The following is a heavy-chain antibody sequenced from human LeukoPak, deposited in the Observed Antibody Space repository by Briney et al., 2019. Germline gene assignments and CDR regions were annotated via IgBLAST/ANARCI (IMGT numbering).Heavy chain of an antibody. CDR1: GGTFSSYA. CDR3: ARGSSGSYRYYYYYYMDV. Sequence: ASVKVSCKASGGTFSSYAISWVRQAPGQGLEWMGGIIPIFGTANYAQKFQGRVTITADKSTSTAYMELSSLRSEDTAVYYCARGSSGSYRYYYYYYMDVWGKGTTVTVSS. V-gene: IGHV1-69*06. CDR2: IIPIFGTA. J-gene: IGHJ6*03. D-gene: IGHD1-26*01.